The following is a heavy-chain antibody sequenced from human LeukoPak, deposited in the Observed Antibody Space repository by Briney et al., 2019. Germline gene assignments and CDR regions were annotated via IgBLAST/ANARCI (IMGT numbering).Heavy chain of an antibody. CDR3: VRFGPYYYDSSGYQQMDV. CDR1: GGAISSNY. J-gene: IGHJ6*04. CDR2: IYYSGST. V-gene: IGHV4-59*08. D-gene: IGHD3-22*01. Sequence: PSETLSLTCTVSGGAISSNYWSWIRQPPGKGLEWIGYIYYSGSTNYNPSLKSRVTISVDTSKNQFSLKLSSVTAADTAVYYCVRFGPYYYDSSGYQQMDVWGKGTTVTVSS.